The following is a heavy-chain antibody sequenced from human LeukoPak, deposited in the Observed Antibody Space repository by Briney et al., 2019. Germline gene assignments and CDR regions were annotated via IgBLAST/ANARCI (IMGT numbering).Heavy chain of an antibody. V-gene: IGHV4-34*01. CDR1: GGSFSGYY. J-gene: IGHJ4*02. D-gene: IGHD2-2*01. CDR2: INHSGST. Sequence: SETLSLTCAVYGGSFSGYYWSWIRQPPGKGLEWIGEINHSGSTNYNPSLKSRVTISVDTSKNQFSLKLSSVTAADTAVYYCAREEDIVVIPAAPGATYFDYWGQATLVTVSS. CDR3: AREEDIVVIPAAPGATYFDY.